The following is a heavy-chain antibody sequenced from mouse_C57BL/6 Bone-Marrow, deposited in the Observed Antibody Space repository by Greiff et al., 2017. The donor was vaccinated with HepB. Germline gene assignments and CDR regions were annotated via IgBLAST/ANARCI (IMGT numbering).Heavy chain of an antibody. Sequence: QVQLQQPGAELVMPGASVKLSCKASGYTFTSYWMHWVKQRPGQGLEWIGEIDPSDSYTNYNQKFKGKSTLTVDKSSSTAYMQLSSLTSEDSAVYYCARGEFFITTTGFAYWGQVTLVTVSA. V-gene: IGHV1-69*01. D-gene: IGHD1-1*01. CDR1: GYTFTSYW. CDR3: ARGEFFITTTGFAY. J-gene: IGHJ3*01. CDR2: IDPSDSYT.